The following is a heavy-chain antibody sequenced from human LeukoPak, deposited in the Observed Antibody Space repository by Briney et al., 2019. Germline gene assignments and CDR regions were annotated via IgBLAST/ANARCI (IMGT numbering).Heavy chain of an antibody. CDR3: ARDPARGQLASPIDY. CDR1: GYSISNGFY. V-gene: IGHV4-38-2*02. D-gene: IGHD6-13*01. Sequence: SETLSLTCTVSGYSISNGFYWAWIRQPPGKGLEWIGSIYHSGSTYYNPSLKSRVTISVDTSKNQISLQLNSVTAADTAVYYCARDPARGQLASPIDYWGQGTLVTVSS. J-gene: IGHJ4*02. CDR2: IYHSGST.